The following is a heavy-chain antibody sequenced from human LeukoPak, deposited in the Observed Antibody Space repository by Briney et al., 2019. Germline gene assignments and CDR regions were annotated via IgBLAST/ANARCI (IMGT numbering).Heavy chain of an antibody. J-gene: IGHJ4*02. D-gene: IGHD3-16*01. CDR3: ARDASVADY. V-gene: IGHV3-7*01. Sequence: PGGSLRLSCVAPGLTLSNYWMSWVRQAPGKGLEWVATIKPDGSEKYYVDSVKGRFTISRDNAKRSLYLQMDSLRAEDTAVYYCARDASVADYWGQGTLVTVSS. CDR2: IKPDGSEK. CDR1: GLTLSNYW.